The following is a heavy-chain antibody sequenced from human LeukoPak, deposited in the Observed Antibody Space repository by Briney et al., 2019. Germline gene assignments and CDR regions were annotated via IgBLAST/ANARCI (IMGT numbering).Heavy chain of an antibody. Sequence: GESLKISCKGSGYSFTSYWIGWVRQMPGKGLEWMGIIYPGDSDTRYSPSFQGQVTISADKSINTAYLQWNSLKASDTAMYYCARRSRYSSGWYDFDPWGQGTLVTVSS. V-gene: IGHV5-51*01. CDR2: IYPGDSDT. D-gene: IGHD6-19*01. J-gene: IGHJ5*02. CDR3: ARRSRYSSGWYDFDP. CDR1: GYSFTSYW.